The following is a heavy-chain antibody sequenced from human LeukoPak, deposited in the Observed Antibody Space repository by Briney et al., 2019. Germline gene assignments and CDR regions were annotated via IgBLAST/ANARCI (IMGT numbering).Heavy chain of an antibody. D-gene: IGHD2-21*01. V-gene: IGHV3-74*01. Sequence: PGGSLRLSCAASGLTLSGYWMHWVRQVPGKGLMWVTGISSDGRDRRYADSVKGQFTISRDNARNTLYLQMNSLRDEDSGIYYCGRDVEGPRAFDYWGQGTLVTVS. CDR1: GLTLSGYW. CDR3: GRDVEGPRAFDY. J-gene: IGHJ4*02. CDR2: ISSDGRDR.